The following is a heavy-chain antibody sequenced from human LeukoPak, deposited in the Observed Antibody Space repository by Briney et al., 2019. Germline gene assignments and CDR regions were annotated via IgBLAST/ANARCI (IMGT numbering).Heavy chain of an antibody. Sequence: SVKVSCKSSGGTFSSYAISWVRQAPGQGLAWMGRIIPIFGTANYAQRFQGRVTITADKSTSTAYMELSSLRSEDTAVYYCTSCWYYDSSGYYHLGYWGQGTLVTVSS. D-gene: IGHD3-22*01. J-gene: IGHJ4*02. CDR2: IIPIFGTA. CDR3: TSCWYYDSSGYYHLGY. CDR1: GGTFSSYA. V-gene: IGHV1-69*06.